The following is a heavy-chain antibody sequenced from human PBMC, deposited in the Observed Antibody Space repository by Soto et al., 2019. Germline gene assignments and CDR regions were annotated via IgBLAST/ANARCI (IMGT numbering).Heavy chain of an antibody. D-gene: IGHD3-3*01. CDR2: ISAYNGNT. V-gene: IGHV1-18*01. J-gene: IGHJ4*02. CDR3: ARDIGPSRFLEWTSIDY. Sequence: ASVKVSCKASGYTFTDYAITWVRQAPGQGLEWMGWISAYNGNTNYAQKLQGRVTMTTDTSTSTAYMDLRSLRSDDTAVYYCARDIGPSRFLEWTSIDYWGQGTLVTVSS. CDR1: GYTFTDYA.